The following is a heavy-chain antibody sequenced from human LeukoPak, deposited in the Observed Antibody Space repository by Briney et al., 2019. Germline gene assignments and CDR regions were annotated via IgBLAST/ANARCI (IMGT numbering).Heavy chain of an antibody. Sequence: ASVKVSCTASGYTFTSYDINWVRQATGRGLVWMGWMGSNSGDTGYAQKFQGRVTMTRDTFISTAYMELNNVRSEDTAVYYCVRGPPNWGFDYWGQGTLVTVSS. J-gene: IGHJ4*02. D-gene: IGHD7-27*01. V-gene: IGHV1-8*01. CDR2: MGSNSGDT. CDR1: GYTFTSYD. CDR3: VRGPPNWGFDY.